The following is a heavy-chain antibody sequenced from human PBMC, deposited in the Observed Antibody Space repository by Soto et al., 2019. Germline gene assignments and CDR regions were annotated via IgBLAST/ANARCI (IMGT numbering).Heavy chain of an antibody. CDR3: ARAGPYDYVWGSYQFDY. D-gene: IGHD3-16*02. CDR1: GGTFSSYA. CDR2: IIPIFGTA. V-gene: IGHV1-69*13. J-gene: IGHJ4*02. Sequence: GASVKVSCKASGGTFSSYAISWVRQAPGQGLEWMGGIIPIFGTANYAQKFQGRVTITADESTSTAYMELSSLRSEDTAVYYCARAGPYDYVWGSYQFDYWGQGTLVTVSS.